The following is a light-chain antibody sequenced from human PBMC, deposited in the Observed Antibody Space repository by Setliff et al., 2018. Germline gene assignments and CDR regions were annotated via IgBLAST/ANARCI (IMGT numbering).Light chain of an antibody. CDR3: TAYAGSNKIV. Sequence: QSALTQTPSASGSPGQSVTISCAGTSIDLSGYTYVSWYQQHPVKAPQVITYDVTKRPSGVPDRFSGSKSGNTASLTVSGLQAEDEADYYCTAYAGSNKIVLGTGTK. J-gene: IGLJ1*01. CDR2: DVT. CDR1: SIDLSGYTY. V-gene: IGLV2-8*01.